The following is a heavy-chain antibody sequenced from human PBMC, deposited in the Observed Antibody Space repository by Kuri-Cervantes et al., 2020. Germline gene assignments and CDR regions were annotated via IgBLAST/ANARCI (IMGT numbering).Heavy chain of an antibody. CDR1: GFTFSDYY. CDR2: ISSRCSTI. Sequence: SLKISWAASGFTFSDYYMSWIRPAPGKGLEWVSYISSRCSTIYYADSVKGRFTISRDNAKNSMYLQMNSLRAEDTAVYYCARVVRSWLLRQNWFDPWGQGTLVTVSS. CDR3: ARVVRSWLLRQNWFDP. V-gene: IGHV3-11*01. J-gene: IGHJ5*02. D-gene: IGHD3-22*01.